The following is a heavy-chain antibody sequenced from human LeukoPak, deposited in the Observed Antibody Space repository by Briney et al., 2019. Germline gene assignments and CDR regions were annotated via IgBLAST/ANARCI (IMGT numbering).Heavy chain of an antibody. V-gene: IGHV3-30-3*01. Sequence: GGSLRLSCAASGFNFSYFPMHWVRQAPGKGLEWVAAISYDGSNEYFADSVKGRFTLSRDNSKKTLYLQMNSLRVEDTAMFYCARDPLRYFDPSVFSIYGMDVWGQGTTVTVSS. J-gene: IGHJ6*02. CDR1: GFNFSYFP. CDR2: ISYDGSNE. D-gene: IGHD3-9*01. CDR3: ARDPLRYFDPSVFSIYGMDV.